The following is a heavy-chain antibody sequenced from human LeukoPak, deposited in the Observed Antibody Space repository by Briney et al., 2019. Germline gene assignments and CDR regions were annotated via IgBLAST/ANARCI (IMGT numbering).Heavy chain of an antibody. CDR3: ARVNIVVVPAAIVYYYMGV. D-gene: IGHD2-2*02. CDR1: GGSISSGSYY. CDR2: IYTSGST. V-gene: IGHV4-61*02. J-gene: IGHJ6*03. Sequence: SETLSLTCTVSGGSISSGSYYWSWIRQPAGKGLEWIGRIYTSGSTNYNPSLKSRVTISVDTSKNQFSLKLSSVTAADTAVYYCARVNIVVVPAAIVYYYMGVWGKGTTVTVSS.